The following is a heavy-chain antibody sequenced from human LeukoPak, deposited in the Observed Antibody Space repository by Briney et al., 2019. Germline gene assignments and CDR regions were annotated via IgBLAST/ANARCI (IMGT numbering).Heavy chain of an antibody. V-gene: IGHV5-51*01. CDR1: GYSFINYW. J-gene: IGHJ4*02. Sequence: GESLKISCKGSGYSFINYWIGWVRQMPGKGLEWMGIIYPGNSDTRYSPSFQGQVTISGDKSINTAYVHWNNLKASDTAMYYCARRACSGDSCLDYWGQGTPVTVSS. D-gene: IGHD2-15*01. CDR3: ARRACSGDSCLDY. CDR2: IYPGNSDT.